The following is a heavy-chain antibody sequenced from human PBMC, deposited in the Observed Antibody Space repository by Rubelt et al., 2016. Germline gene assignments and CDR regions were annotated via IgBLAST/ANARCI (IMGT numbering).Heavy chain of an antibody. CDR3: ATIQLGSRRHFDY. V-gene: IGHV4-31*04. CDR2: IYYSGST. J-gene: IGHJ4*02. D-gene: IGHD5-18*01. CDR1: GGSISSGGYY. Sequence: QVRLQQWGAGLLKPSQTLSLTRTVSGGSISSGGYYWSWIRQHPGKGLEWIGYIYYSGSTYYNPSLKGRVTISVDTSKNQFSLKLSSVTAADTAVYYCATIQLGSRRHFDYWGQGTLVTVSS.